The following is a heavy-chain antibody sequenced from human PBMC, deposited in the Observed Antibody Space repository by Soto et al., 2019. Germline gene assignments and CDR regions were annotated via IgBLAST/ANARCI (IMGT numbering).Heavy chain of an antibody. CDR1: GFTFGDYG. Sequence: PGGSLRLSCTASGFTFGDYGMSWFRQAPGKGLEWVGFIRGKDYGGTTEYAASVKGRFTISRDDSKSIAYLQMNSLKTEDTAVYYCTGFFCSGGSCFSAHMGVWGKGTTVTVSS. V-gene: IGHV3-49*03. CDR3: TGFFCSGGSCFSAHMGV. J-gene: IGHJ6*03. D-gene: IGHD2-15*01. CDR2: IRGKDYGGTT.